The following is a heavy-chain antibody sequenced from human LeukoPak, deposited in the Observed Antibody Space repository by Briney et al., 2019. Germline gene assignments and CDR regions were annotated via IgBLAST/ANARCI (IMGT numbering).Heavy chain of an antibody. CDR2: MNQDGSAI. D-gene: IGHD1-1*01. CDR1: GFTFSSYA. J-gene: IGHJ6*02. Sequence: GGSLRLSCAASGFTFSSYAMSWVRQAPGKGLDWVASMNQDGSAISYVDSVKGRFTISRDNAKNSLYLQMNSLRAEDTAVYYCATYINWVAGDVWGQGTTVTVSS. V-gene: IGHV3-7*02. CDR3: ATYINWVAGDV.